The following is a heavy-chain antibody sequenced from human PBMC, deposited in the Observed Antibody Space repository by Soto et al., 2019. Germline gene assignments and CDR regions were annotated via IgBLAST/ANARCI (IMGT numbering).Heavy chain of an antibody. CDR3: ARYSSNWFQTEGMDV. V-gene: IGHV4-4*07. CDR2: IDTSGNT. Sequence: PSETLSLTCTVSGGSISTYYWSWIRQPAGKGLEWIGRIDTSGNTNDNPSLKSRVTMSVDTSKKQFSLKLTSVTAADTAVYYCARYSSNWFQTEGMDVWGQGTTVTVSS. J-gene: IGHJ6*02. D-gene: IGHD6-13*01. CDR1: GGSISTYY.